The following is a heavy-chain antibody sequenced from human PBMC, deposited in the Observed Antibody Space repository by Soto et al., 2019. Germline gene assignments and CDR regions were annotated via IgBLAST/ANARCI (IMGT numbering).Heavy chain of an antibody. CDR2: ISAYNGNT. CDR1: GYTFTSYG. Sequence: GASVKVSCKASGYTFTSYGISWVRQAPGQGLEWMGWISAYNGNTNYAQKLQGRVTMTTDTSTSTVYMELRSLRSDDTAVYYCARDLLSSSWYFRYYYYGMDVWGQGTTVTVSS. D-gene: IGHD6-13*01. V-gene: IGHV1-18*04. CDR3: ARDLLSSSWYFRYYYYGMDV. J-gene: IGHJ6*02.